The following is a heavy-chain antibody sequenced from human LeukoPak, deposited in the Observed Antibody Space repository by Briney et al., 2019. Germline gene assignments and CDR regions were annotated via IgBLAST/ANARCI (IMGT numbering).Heavy chain of an antibody. V-gene: IGHV4-34*01. CDR1: GGSFSGYY. Sequence: SETLSLTCAVYGGSFSGYYWSWIRQPPGKGLEWIGEINHSGSTNYNPSLKCRVTISVDTSKNQFSLKLSSVTAADTAVYYCARGSGSGSYSQYYFDYWGQGTLVTVSS. CDR2: INHSGST. CDR3: ARGSGSGSYSQYYFDY. D-gene: IGHD1-26*01. J-gene: IGHJ4*02.